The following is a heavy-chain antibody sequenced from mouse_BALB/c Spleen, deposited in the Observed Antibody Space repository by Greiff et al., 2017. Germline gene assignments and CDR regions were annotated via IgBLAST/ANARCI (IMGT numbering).Heavy chain of an antibody. D-gene: IGHD1-2*01. CDR2: ISSGGST. CDR1: GFTFSSYG. Sequence: EVMLVESGGDLVKPGGSLKLSCAASGFTFSSYGMSWVRQTPEKRLEWVASISSGGSTYYPDSVKGRFTISRDNARNILYLQMSSLRSEDTAMYYCARGGTTARNWYFDVWGAGTTVTVSS. J-gene: IGHJ1*01. V-gene: IGHV5-6-5*01. CDR3: ARGGTTARNWYFDV.